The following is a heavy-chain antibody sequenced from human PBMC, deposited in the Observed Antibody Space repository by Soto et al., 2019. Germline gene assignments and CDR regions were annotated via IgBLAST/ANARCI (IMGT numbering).Heavy chain of an antibody. D-gene: IGHD2-21*02. J-gene: IGHJ6*02. CDR2: ISYDGSNK. Sequence: GSLRLSCAASGFTFISYGMHWVRQAPGKGLEWVAVISYDGSNKYYADSVKGRFTISRDNSKNTLYLQMNSLRAEDTAVYYCAKDQGVVTAVNYYYYGMDVWGQGTTVTVSS. CDR3: AKDQGVVTAVNYYYYGMDV. CDR1: GFTFISYG. V-gene: IGHV3-30*18.